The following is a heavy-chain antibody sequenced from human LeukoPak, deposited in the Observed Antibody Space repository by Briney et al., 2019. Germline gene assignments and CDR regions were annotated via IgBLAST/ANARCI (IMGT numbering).Heavy chain of an antibody. CDR2: LNPNSGGT. D-gene: IGHD2/OR15-2a*01. V-gene: IGHV1-2*02. Sequence: GASVKVSCKASGYTFNAYYMYWVRQAPGQGLEWMGWLNPNSGGTEYAQKFQGRVTTTRDTSISTAYMELRRLRSDDTAVYYCASFYAPDRGIESQNLVTVYWGQGTLVSVSS. CDR3: ASFYAPDRGIESQNLVTVY. J-gene: IGHJ4*02. CDR1: GYTFNAYY.